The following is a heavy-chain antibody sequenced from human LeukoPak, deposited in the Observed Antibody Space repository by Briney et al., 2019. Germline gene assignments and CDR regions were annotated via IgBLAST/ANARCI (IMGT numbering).Heavy chain of an antibody. Sequence: GGSLRLSCVASGFIFSDHAFHWVRQSPDKVLEWVALIGSDGTKQYYADSVQGRSTVSRENSKNTLFLQMNTVRADDTAVYFCARQMTSTRLFDSWGQGTLVTVSS. V-gene: IGHV3-30*04. D-gene: IGHD5/OR15-5a*01. CDR2: IGSDGTKQ. CDR3: ARQMTSTRLFDS. CDR1: GFIFSDHA. J-gene: IGHJ4*02.